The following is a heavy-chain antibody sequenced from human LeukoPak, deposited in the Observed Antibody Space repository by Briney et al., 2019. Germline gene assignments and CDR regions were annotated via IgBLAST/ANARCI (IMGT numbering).Heavy chain of an antibody. CDR3: AKDQGASGWGAFDF. CDR1: GITFEDYA. J-gene: IGHJ4*02. Sequence: GGSLRLSCAASGITFEDYAMHLVRQAPGKGLEWVSFISGDGGTTYYPDSVKGRFTISRDNSRTSLYLQMNSLRTEDTALYYCAKDQGASGWGAFDFWGQGTLVTVSS. CDR2: ISGDGGTT. V-gene: IGHV3-43*02. D-gene: IGHD6-19*01.